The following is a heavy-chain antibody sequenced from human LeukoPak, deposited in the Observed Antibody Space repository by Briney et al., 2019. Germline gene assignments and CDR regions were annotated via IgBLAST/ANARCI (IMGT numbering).Heavy chain of an antibody. J-gene: IGHJ4*02. CDR2: IRYDGSNK. CDR1: GFTFSSYG. D-gene: IGHD3-10*01. Sequence: GGSLRLSCAASGFTFSSYGMHWVRQAPGKGLEWVAFIRYDGSNKYYADSVKGRFTISRDNSKNTLYLQMNSLRAEDTALYYCARGRIDYYGSGSYQNYFDYWGQGTLVTVSS. V-gene: IGHV3-30*02. CDR3: ARGRIDYYGSGSYQNYFDY.